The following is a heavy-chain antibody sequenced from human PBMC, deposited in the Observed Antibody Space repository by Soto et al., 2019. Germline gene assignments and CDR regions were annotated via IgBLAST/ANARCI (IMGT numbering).Heavy chain of an antibody. Sequence: QVHLVESGGGVVQPGRSLRLSCAASGFTFSGYGMHWVRQAPGKGLEWVAVISSDGSIKYYADSVKGRFTVSRDPFKSTLFLQMNSLRAEDTAVYYCARDLNDYSNILDYWGQGTLVTVSS. V-gene: IGHV3-33*01. D-gene: IGHD4-4*01. CDR3: ARDLNDYSNILDY. J-gene: IGHJ4*02. CDR1: GFTFSGYG. CDR2: ISSDGSIK.